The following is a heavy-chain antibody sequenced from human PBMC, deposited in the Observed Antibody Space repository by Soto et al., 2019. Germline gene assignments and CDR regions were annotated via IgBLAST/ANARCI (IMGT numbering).Heavy chain of an antibody. V-gene: IGHV3-21*01. D-gene: IGHD6-19*01. CDR2: ISSSSSYI. CDR3: ARWGLSSGWVGY. CDR1: GFTFSSYS. Sequence: GSLRLSCAASGFTFSSYSMNWVRQAPGKGLEWVSSISSSSSYIYYADSVKGRFTISRDNAKNSLYLQMNSLRAEDTAVYYCARWGLSSGWVGYWGQGTLVTVSS. J-gene: IGHJ4*02.